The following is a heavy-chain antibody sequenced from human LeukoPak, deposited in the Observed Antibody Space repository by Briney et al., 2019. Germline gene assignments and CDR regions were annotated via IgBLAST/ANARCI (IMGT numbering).Heavy chain of an antibody. J-gene: IGHJ4*02. CDR1: GLTFSTHA. CDR2: ISYDGSNK. D-gene: IGHD3-9*01. V-gene: IGHV3-30-3*01. Sequence: GRSLRLSCTTSGLTFSTHAMHWVRQAPGKGLEWVAVISYDGSNKYYADSVKGRFTISRDNSKNTLYLQMNSLRAEDTAVYYCARDQKVLRYFDWLFDYWGQGTLVTVSS. CDR3: ARDQKVLRYFDWLFDY.